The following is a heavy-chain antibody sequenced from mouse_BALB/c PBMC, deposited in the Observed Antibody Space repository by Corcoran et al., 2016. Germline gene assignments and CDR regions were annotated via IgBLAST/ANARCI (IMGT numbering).Heavy chain of an antibody. J-gene: IGHJ2*01. D-gene: IGHD4-1*01. Sequence: EVQLQQSGAELVRPGALVKLSCKASGFNIKDYSMHWVKQRPEQGLECIGWIDPENGNTIYDPKFQGKASITADTSSNTAYLQLSSLTSEDTAVYYCARSGTFDYWGQGTTLTVSS. CDR2: IDPENGNT. V-gene: IGHV14-1*02. CDR1: GFNIKDYS. CDR3: ARSGTFDY.